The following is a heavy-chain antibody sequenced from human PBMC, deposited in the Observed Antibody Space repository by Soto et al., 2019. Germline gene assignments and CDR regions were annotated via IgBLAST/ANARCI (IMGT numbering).Heavy chain of an antibody. D-gene: IGHD4-17*01. CDR2: IHPGDSDV. CDR1: GYSFTMYW. J-gene: IGHJ5*01. V-gene: IGHV5-51*01. CDR3: ATSTTVVTRTWFDS. Sequence: GESLKISCKGSGYSFTMYWIAWVRQMPGKGLEWMGIIHPGDSDVTHRPTFQGQVTISADKSISTAYLQWSSLKASDTAMYYCATSTTVVTRTWFDSWGQGTLVTVSS.